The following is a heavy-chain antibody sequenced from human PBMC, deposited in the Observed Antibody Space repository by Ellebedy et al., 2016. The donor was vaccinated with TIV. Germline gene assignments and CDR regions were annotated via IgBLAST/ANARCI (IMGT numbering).Heavy chain of an antibody. Sequence: ASVKVSCKASGYTFTGYYMHWVRQAPGQGLEWMGWINPNSGGTNYAQKFQGRVTMTRDTSISTAYMELSRLRSDDTAVYYCARLSTREYYFDYWGQGTLVTVSS. J-gene: IGHJ4*02. V-gene: IGHV1-2*02. CDR1: GYTFTGYY. CDR2: INPNSGGT. CDR3: ARLSTREYYFDY. D-gene: IGHD3-16*02.